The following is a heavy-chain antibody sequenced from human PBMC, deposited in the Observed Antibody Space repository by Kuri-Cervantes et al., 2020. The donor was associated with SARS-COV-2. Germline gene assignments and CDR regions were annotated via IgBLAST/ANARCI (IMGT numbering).Heavy chain of an antibody. CDR3: ARTLDYYGSGTYCFDY. D-gene: IGHD3-10*01. CDR2: IYYSGST. V-gene: IGHV4-61*01. J-gene: IGHJ4*02. CDR1: GGSVSSGSHY. Sequence: SETLSLTCIVSGGSVSSGSHYWSWIRQPPGKGLEWIGYIYYSGSTKYNPSLKSRVTMSVDTSKNQFSLKLNSVTPADTAVYYCARTLDYYGSGTYCFDYWGQGTLVTVPQ.